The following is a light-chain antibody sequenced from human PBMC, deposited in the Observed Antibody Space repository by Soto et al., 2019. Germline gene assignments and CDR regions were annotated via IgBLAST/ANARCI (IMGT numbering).Light chain of an antibody. CDR2: GAS. Sequence: ETVLTQSPGTLSLSPGERVTLSCRASQSVCNRCLAWYQHKPGQSPRLLINGASTRATGIPDRFSGSGSGTDFTLTISRLEPEDFAVYYCQHYGTTPWTFGQGTKVGIK. CDR1: QSVCNRC. V-gene: IGKV3-20*01. CDR3: QHYGTTPWT. J-gene: IGKJ1*01.